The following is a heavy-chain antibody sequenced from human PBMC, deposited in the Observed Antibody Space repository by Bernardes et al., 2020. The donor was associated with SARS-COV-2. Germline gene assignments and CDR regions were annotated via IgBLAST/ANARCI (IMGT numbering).Heavy chain of an antibody. CDR2: IYYSGST. J-gene: IGHJ5*02. Sequence: SETLSLTCTVSGGSISNGGYYWSWIRQHPGKGLEWIGYIYYSGSTDYNPSLKSRVTISVDTSKNQFSLKLTSVTAADTAVYYCVRGTGFCSGGSCGWIDPWGQGTLVSVSS. CDR3: VRGTGFCSGGSCGWIDP. CDR1: GGSISNGGYY. V-gene: IGHV4-61*08. D-gene: IGHD2-15*01.